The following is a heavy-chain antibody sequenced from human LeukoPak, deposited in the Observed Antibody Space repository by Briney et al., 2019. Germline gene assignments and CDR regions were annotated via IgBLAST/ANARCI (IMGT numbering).Heavy chain of an antibody. D-gene: IGHD1-26*01. J-gene: IGHJ4*02. CDR2: IYTSGST. Sequence: SETLSLTCTVSGGSISSYYWSWIRQPPGKGLEWIGYIYTSGSTNYNPSLKSRVTISVDTSKNQFSLKLSSVTAADTAVFYCARENSGSYREFDYRGQGTLATVSS. CDR3: ARENSGSYREFDY. V-gene: IGHV4-4*09. CDR1: GGSISSYY.